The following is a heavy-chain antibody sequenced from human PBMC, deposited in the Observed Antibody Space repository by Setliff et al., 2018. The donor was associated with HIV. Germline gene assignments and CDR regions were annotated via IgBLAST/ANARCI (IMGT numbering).Heavy chain of an antibody. V-gene: IGHV4-59*11. D-gene: IGHD3-3*01. Sequence: SETLSLTCSVSGGSISSHYWGWIRQPPGRGLEWIGYIMYNEGNNFNPSLKSRVTISVDTSKNELSLRLSSVTAADSAVYYCARLGEYDFWSGPLGCFDPWGQGTLVTVSS. CDR3: ARLGEYDFWSGPLGCFDP. J-gene: IGHJ5*02. CDR1: GGSISSHY. CDR2: IMYNEGN.